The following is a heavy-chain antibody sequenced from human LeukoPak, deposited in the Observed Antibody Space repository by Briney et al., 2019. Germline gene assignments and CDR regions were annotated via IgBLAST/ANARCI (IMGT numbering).Heavy chain of an antibody. CDR3: ARGQYHLLYWYFDL. J-gene: IGHJ2*01. CDR1: GGSFSGYY. D-gene: IGHD2-2*01. V-gene: IGHV4-34*01. Sequence: SETLSLTCAVYGGSFSGYYWSWIRQPPGKGLEWIGEINHSGSTNYNPSLKSRVTISVDTSKNQFSLKLSSVTAADTAVYYCARGQYHLLYWYFDLWGRGTLVTVST. CDR2: INHSGST.